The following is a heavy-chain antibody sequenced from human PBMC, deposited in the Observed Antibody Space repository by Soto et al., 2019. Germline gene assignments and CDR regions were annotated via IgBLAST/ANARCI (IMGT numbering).Heavy chain of an antibody. CDR2: IWYDGSNK. J-gene: IGHJ6*03. CDR1: GFTFSSYG. CDR3: ARGGFGELDDYYMDV. V-gene: IGHV3-33*01. Sequence: QVQLVESGGGVVQPGRSLRLSCAASGFTFSSYGMHWVRQAPGKGLEWVAVIWYDGSNKYYADSVKGRFTISRDNSKNTLYLQMNSRRAEDTAVYYCARGGFGELDDYYMDVWGKGTTVTVSS. D-gene: IGHD3-10*01.